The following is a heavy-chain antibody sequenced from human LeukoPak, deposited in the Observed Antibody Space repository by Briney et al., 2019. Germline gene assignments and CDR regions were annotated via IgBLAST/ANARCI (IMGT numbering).Heavy chain of an antibody. Sequence: SDTLSLTCAVSGYSISSSNWWGWIRQPPGRGRGGFGYIYYSGSIYYNPSLKSRVTMSVDTSKNQFSLKLSSVTAVDTAVYYCARIGSSWKREYYFDYWGQGTLVTVSS. CDR1: GYSISSSNW. J-gene: IGHJ4*02. CDR2: IYYSGSI. V-gene: IGHV4-28*05. CDR3: ARIGSSWKREYYFDY. D-gene: IGHD6-13*01.